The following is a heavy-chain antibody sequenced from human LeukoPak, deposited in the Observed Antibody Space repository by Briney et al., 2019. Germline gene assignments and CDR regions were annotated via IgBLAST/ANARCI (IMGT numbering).Heavy chain of an antibody. V-gene: IGHV1-69*13. Sequence: GASVKVSCKASGGTFSSYAISWVRQAPGQGLEWMGGIIPIFGTANYAQKFQGRVTITAGESTSTAYMELSSLRSEDTAVYYCARDHYSGYDYTLYYYYYGMDVWGQGTTVTVSS. D-gene: IGHD5-12*01. CDR3: ARDHYSGYDYTLYYYYYGMDV. J-gene: IGHJ6*02. CDR2: IIPIFGTA. CDR1: GGTFSSYA.